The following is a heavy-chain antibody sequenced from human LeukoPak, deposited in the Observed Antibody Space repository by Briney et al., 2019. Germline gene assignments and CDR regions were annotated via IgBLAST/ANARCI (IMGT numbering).Heavy chain of an antibody. CDR1: GYTLTELS. CDR3: ATVTVGYYDSSGYYRY. Sequence: ASVKVSCKVSGYTLTELSMHWVRQAPGKGLEWMGGFDPEDGETIYAQKFQGRVTMTEDTSTDTAYMELSSLRSEDTAVYYSATVTVGYYDSSGYYRYWGQGTLVTVSS. CDR2: FDPEDGET. V-gene: IGHV1-24*01. J-gene: IGHJ4*02. D-gene: IGHD3-22*01.